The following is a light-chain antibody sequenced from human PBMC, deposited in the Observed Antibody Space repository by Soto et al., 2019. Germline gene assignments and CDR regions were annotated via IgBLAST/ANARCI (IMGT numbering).Light chain of an antibody. CDR2: DAS. J-gene: IGKJ3*01. CDR1: QSVGSF. Sequence: EIVLTQSPATLSLSPGERATLSCRASQSVGSFLAWYQQKSGQTHRLLIYDASNRAPGIPARFGGSGSGTDFTLTISSLEPEDFAVYYCQHRSNWLGTFGPGTKVDIK. CDR3: QHRSNWLGT. V-gene: IGKV3-11*01.